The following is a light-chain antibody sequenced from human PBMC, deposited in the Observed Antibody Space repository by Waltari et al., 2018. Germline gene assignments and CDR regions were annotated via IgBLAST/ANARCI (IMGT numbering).Light chain of an antibody. J-gene: IGLJ1*01. Sequence: QSALTQPPSASESPGQSVTISCTGPSSDIGGYNSVSWYQHHPGKAPKLIIYEVSQRPSGVPDRFSGSKSGNTASLTVSGLQAEDEADYYCASYAGSNKLVFGTGTKVTVL. V-gene: IGLV2-8*01. CDR1: SSDIGGYNS. CDR2: EVS. CDR3: ASYAGSNKLV.